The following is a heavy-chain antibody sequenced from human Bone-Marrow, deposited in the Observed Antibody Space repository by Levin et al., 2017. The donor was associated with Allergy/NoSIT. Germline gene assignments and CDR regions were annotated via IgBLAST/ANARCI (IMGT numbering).Heavy chain of an antibody. CDR2: IYYSGRT. J-gene: IGHJ6*03. V-gene: IGHV4-59*01. CDR3: ARAIPSGGNSYYYYYMDV. CDR1: GGSISNNY. Sequence: SETLSLTCTVSGGSISNNYWSWIRQPPEKRLEWIGYIYYSGRTNYNPSLKSRVTISVDTSKNLFSLKLSSVIAADSAVYYCARAIPSGGNSYYYYYMDVWGKGTPVTVSS. D-gene: IGHD4-23*01.